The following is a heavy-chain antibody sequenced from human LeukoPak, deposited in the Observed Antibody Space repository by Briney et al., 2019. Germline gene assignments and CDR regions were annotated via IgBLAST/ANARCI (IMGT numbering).Heavy chain of an antibody. CDR3: ARGWLQDGIDY. CDR1: DFSFITYA. D-gene: IGHD5-12*01. V-gene: IGHV3-21*01. Sequence: GGSLRLSCAASDFSFITYAMSWVRQAPGKGLEWVSSISSSSSYIYYADSVKGRFTISRDNAKNSLYLQMNSLRAEDTAVYYCARGWLQDGIDYWGQGTLVTVSS. CDR2: ISSSSSYI. J-gene: IGHJ4*02.